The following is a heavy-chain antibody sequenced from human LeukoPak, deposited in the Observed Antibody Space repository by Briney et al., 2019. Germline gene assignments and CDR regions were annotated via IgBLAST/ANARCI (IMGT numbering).Heavy chain of an antibody. D-gene: IGHD3-9*01. J-gene: IGHJ4*02. CDR3: AREALRLVLDY. CDR2: ISSSGNTI. CDR1: GFTFSSYE. V-gene: IGHV3-48*03. Sequence: PGGSLRLSCAASGFTFSSYEMNWVRQAPGKGLEWVSYISSSGNTIYYADSVKGRFTISRDNAKNSLYLQMNSLRAEDTAVYYCAREALRLVLDYWGQGTLVTVSS.